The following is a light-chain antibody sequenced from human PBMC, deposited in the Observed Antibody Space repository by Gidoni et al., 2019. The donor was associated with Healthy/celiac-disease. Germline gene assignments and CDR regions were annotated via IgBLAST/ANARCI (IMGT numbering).Light chain of an antibody. CDR1: QSISRW. CDR3: QQYNSYSLT. CDR2: KAS. Sequence: DIQMTQSPSTLSASVGDRVTITCRASQSISRWLAWYPQKPGKAPKLLIYKASSLESGVPSRFSGSGSGTEFTLTISSLQPDDFATYYCQQYNSYSLTFGQGTKVEIK. V-gene: IGKV1-5*03. J-gene: IGKJ1*01.